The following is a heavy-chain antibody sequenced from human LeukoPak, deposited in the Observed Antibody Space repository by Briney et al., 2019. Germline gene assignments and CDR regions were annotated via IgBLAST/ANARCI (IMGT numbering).Heavy chain of an antibody. D-gene: IGHD2-15*01. Sequence: SETLSLTCTVSGGSISSYYWSWIRQPPGKGLEWIGYIYYSGSTNYNPSLKSRVTIPVDTSKNQFSLKLSSVTAADTAVYYCARLVAYCSGGSCHDSYYYYYGMDVWGQGTTVTVSS. CDR3: ARLVAYCSGGSCHDSYYYYYGMDV. CDR1: GGSISSYY. CDR2: IYYSGST. V-gene: IGHV4-59*01. J-gene: IGHJ6*02.